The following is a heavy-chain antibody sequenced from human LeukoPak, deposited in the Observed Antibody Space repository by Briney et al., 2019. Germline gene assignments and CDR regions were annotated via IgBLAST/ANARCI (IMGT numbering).Heavy chain of an antibody. D-gene: IGHD1-26*01. V-gene: IGHV1-2*02. CDR3: ARDIGGSHVGTAGLEFDY. CDR1: GYTFTGYY. J-gene: IGHJ4*02. Sequence: GASVKVSCKASGYTFTGYYMHWVRQAPGQGLEWMGWINPNSGGTNYAQKFQGRVTMTRDTSISTAYMELSRLRSDDTAVYYCARDIGGSHVGTAGLEFDYWGQGTLVTVSS. CDR2: INPNSGGT.